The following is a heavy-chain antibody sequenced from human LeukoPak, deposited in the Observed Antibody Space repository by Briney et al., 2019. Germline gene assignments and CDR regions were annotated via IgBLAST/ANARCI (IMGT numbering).Heavy chain of an antibody. Sequence: SETLSLTCTVSGGSISSYYWSWIRQPPGKGLEWIGYIYYSGSTNYNPSLKSRVTISVDTSKNQFSLKLSSVTAADTAVYYCAREVVAVAGPSGEWFDPWGQGTLVTVSS. D-gene: IGHD6-19*01. CDR2: IYYSGST. CDR3: AREVVAVAGPSGEWFDP. V-gene: IGHV4-59*01. J-gene: IGHJ5*02. CDR1: GGSISSYY.